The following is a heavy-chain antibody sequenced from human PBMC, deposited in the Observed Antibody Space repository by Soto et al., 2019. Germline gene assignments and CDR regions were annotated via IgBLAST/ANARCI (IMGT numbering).Heavy chain of an antibody. D-gene: IGHD6-13*01. Sequence: VKVSCKASGYTFTSYYMHWVRQAPGQGLEWMGIINPSGGSTSYAQKFQGRVTITADESTSTAYMELSSLRSEDTAVYYCARGTPNLAAAGTYDYFDYWGQGTLVTVSS. J-gene: IGHJ4*02. CDR1: GYTFTSYY. V-gene: IGHV1-46*01. CDR3: ARGTPNLAAAGTYDYFDY. CDR2: INPSGGST.